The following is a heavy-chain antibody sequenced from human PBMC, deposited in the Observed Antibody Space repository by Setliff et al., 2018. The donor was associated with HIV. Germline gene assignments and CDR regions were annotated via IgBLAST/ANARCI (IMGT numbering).Heavy chain of an antibody. D-gene: IGHD2-15*01. Sequence: KSSETLSLTCTVSGGSISPYYWSWIRQPPGKGLEWIAWISDSGTTNYNPSLKSRVTLSVDKSKNQFSLKLSSVTAADTAVYYCARGLDIVVVVAATPGGSWFDPWGQGTLVTVSS. J-gene: IGHJ5*02. CDR2: ISDSGTT. V-gene: IGHV4-59*08. CDR1: GGSISPYY. CDR3: ARGLDIVVVVAATPGGSWFDP.